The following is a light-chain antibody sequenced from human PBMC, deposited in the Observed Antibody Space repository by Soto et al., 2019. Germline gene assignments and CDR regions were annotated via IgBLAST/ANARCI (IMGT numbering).Light chain of an antibody. CDR2: DAS. V-gene: IGKV3-11*01. Sequence: EIVVTQSPGTLSLSTGERATLSCRASQKISSYLAWYQPKPGQAPRLLIYDASNRATGIPARFSGSGSGTDFTLTISSREPEDFAVYYCLQRSNGPPLTFGGGTKVEIK. J-gene: IGKJ4*01. CDR1: QKISSY. CDR3: LQRSNGPPLT.